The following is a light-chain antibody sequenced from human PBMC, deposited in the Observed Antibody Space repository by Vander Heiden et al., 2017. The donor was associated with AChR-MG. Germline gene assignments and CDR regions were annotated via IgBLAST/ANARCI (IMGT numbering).Light chain of an antibody. J-gene: IGLJ2*01. V-gene: IGLV3-21*02. CDR2: GDS. CDR1: NIGSKS. Sequence: SYVLTHPPSVSVAPGRTATIHCGGNNIGSKSVHWYQQKLGQAPVMVVYGDSDRPSGIPERISGSNSGNTATVTISRVEAGDEGDYYCQVWESVSDRVVFGGGTKLTVL. CDR3: QVWESVSDRVV.